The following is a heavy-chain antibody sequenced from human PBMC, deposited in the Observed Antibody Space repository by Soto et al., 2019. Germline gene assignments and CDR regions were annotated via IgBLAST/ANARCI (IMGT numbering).Heavy chain of an antibody. CDR2: ISGSDGST. Sequence: EVQLVASGGGLVQPGGSLRLSCAASGFTFNNYVMAWVRQAPGKGLEWVSGISGSDGSTVYADSMKGRFSISRDNSKNTLYLQVHSLRAGDTAVYYCVRVNFRGTQLWLEAFDYWGRGTLVSVSS. CDR3: VRVNFRGTQLWLEAFDY. CDR1: GFTFNNYV. V-gene: IGHV3-23*04. J-gene: IGHJ4*02. D-gene: IGHD3-10*01.